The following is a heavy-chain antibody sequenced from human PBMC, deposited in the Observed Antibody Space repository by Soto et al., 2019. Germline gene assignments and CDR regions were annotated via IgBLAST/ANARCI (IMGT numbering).Heavy chain of an antibody. CDR1: RFSLSTSGVG. Sequence: QITLKESGPTLVKPTQTRTLTCTFSRFSLSTSGVGVGWIRLPPGKALEWLALIYWDDDKRYSPSLKSRLTITKDTSKNQVVLTMTNMDPVDTATYYCAHYLPDYYGSGSPFDYWGQGTLVTVSS. CDR3: AHYLPDYYGSGSPFDY. D-gene: IGHD3-10*01. V-gene: IGHV2-5*02. J-gene: IGHJ4*02. CDR2: IYWDDDK.